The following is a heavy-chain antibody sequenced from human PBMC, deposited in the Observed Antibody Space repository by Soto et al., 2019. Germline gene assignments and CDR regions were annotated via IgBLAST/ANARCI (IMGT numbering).Heavy chain of an antibody. CDR2: ISSASDYL. CDR1: GIIFSSNS. J-gene: IGHJ4*02. V-gene: IGHV3-21*04. CDR3: ARGRDHLFLFEY. Sequence: GWSLRLSCAASGIIFSSNSMNWVRQAPGKGLEWVSGISSASDYLYYAQSVRGRFTISRDNAKNLLYLQMNSLRVEDSAVYYCARGRDHLFLFEYWGQGALVTVS.